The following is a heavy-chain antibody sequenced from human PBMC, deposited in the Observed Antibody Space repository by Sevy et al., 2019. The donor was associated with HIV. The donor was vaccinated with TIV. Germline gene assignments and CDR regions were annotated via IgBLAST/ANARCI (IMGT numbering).Heavy chain of an antibody. CDR3: ARDHPSTGNLDY. CDR2: IYYSGST. CDR1: GGSISSYY. Sequence: LSETLSLTCTVSGGSISSYYWSWIRQPPGKGLEWIGYIYYSGSTNYNPSLKSRVTISVDTSKNQFSLKLSSVTAADTAVYYCARDHPSTGNLDYWGQGTLVTVSS. D-gene: IGHD1-1*01. V-gene: IGHV4-59*01. J-gene: IGHJ4*02.